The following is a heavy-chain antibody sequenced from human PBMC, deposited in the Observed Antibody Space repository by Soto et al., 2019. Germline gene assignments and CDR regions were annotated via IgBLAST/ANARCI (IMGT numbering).Heavy chain of an antibody. CDR1: GGSFSGYY. J-gene: IGHJ6*03. V-gene: IGHV4-34*01. CDR3: ARVGYDFWSGGYYYYMDV. D-gene: IGHD3-3*01. Sequence: SETLSLTCAVYGGSFSGYYWSWIRQPPGKGLGWIGEINHSGSTNYNPSLKSRVTISVDTSKNQFSLKLSSVTAADTAVYYCARVGYDFWSGGYYYYMDVWGKGTTVTVSS. CDR2: INHSGST.